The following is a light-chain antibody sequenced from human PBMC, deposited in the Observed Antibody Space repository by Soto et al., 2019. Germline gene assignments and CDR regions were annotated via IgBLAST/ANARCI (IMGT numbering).Light chain of an antibody. Sequence: DIQMTQSPSSLSASVGDRVTITCQASQDISNYLNWYQQKPGKAPKLLIYDASNLETGVPSRFSGSGSGTDFTFTISSLQPEDIATYYCQQSPTFGGGTKVEIK. CDR1: QDISNY. V-gene: IGKV1-33*01. CDR3: QQSPT. CDR2: DAS. J-gene: IGKJ4*01.